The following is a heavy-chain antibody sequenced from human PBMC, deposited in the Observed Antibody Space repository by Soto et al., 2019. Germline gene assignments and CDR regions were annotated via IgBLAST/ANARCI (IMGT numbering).Heavy chain of an antibody. V-gene: IGHV1-18*01. D-gene: IGHD3-16*01. CDR2: ISSYNGHT. J-gene: IGHJ4*02. Sequence: QVQLVQSGGEVTRPGASVRVSCKASGYTFNSYGVSWVRQAPGQGLEWMGWISSYNGHTDYARKFQGRVAMTTDIFTNTLSMPLRDLRSDDTAVYYCARGRSWGARDFDNWGQGTLVTVSS. CDR3: ARGRSWGARDFDN. CDR1: GYTFNSYG.